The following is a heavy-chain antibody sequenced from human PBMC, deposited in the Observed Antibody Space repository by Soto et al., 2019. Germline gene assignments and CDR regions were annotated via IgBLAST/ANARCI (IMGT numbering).Heavy chain of an antibody. CDR1: GYTFTSYS. Sequence: ASVEVSCKASGYTFTSYSMHWVLQAPGQRLEWMGWINAGNGNTKYSQKFQGRVTITRDTSASTAYMELSSLRSEDTAVYYCARGTYYYDSSGLDYWGQGTLVTVSS. V-gene: IGHV1-3*01. CDR2: INAGNGNT. CDR3: ARGTYYYDSSGLDY. J-gene: IGHJ4*02. D-gene: IGHD3-22*01.